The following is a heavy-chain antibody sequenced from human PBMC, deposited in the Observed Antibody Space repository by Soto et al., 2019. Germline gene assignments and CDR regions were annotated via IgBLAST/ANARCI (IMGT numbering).Heavy chain of an antibody. CDR2: ISYDGSNK. D-gene: IGHD1-26*01. V-gene: IGHV3-30-3*01. CDR3: ARDSEWELPERYYFDY. Sequence: GGSLRLSCAASGFTFSSYAMHWVRQAPGKGLEWVAVISYDGSNKYYADSVKGRFTISRDNSKNTLYLQMNSLRAEDTAVYYCARDSEWELPERYYFDYRGQGTLVTVSS. J-gene: IGHJ4*02. CDR1: GFTFSSYA.